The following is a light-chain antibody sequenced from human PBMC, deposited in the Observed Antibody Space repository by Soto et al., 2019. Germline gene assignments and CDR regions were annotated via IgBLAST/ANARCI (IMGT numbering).Light chain of an antibody. J-gene: IGKJ4*01. CDR1: QSVSNNY. CDR2: GAS. Sequence: EIVLTQSPGTLSLSPGERATLSCRASQSVSNNYLAWYQQKPGQAPRLLIYGASNRATGIPDRFSGRGSGTDFTLSISSLETDDFAVYYCQQYNDWPLTFGGGTKVDIK. CDR3: QQYNDWPLT. V-gene: IGKV3-20*01.